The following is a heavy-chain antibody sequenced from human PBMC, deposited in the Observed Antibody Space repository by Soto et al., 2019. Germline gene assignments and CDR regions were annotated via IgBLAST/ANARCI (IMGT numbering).Heavy chain of an antibody. J-gene: IGHJ3*02. CDR3: ARVRVDIFGTQLDGLDS. Sequence: EVQLVESGGGLVQPGGSLRLSCAASGFTFSSYWMHWVRQAPGKGLVWVSRINSDGSSTSYADSVKGRFTISRDNAKNTLYLQVNRLRAEDTAVYYCARVRVDIFGTQLDGLDSWGRGAMVPV. D-gene: IGHD5-12*01. CDR1: GFTFSSYW. CDR2: INSDGSST. V-gene: IGHV3-74*01.